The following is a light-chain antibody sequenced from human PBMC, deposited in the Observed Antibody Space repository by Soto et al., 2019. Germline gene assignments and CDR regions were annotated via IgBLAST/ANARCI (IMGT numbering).Light chain of an antibody. CDR1: QSGSTSY. J-gene: IGKJ2*01. CDR3: QQYGISQNT. CDR2: GAS. V-gene: IGKV3-20*01. Sequence: ETVMTQSPGTLYLSPGERATLSCRASQSGSTSYLARYQHKPGQAPRLLIFGASNRATGIPDRFTGSGSGTDFTLTISRLEPEDFAVYYCQQYGISQNTCDQGTKLEIK.